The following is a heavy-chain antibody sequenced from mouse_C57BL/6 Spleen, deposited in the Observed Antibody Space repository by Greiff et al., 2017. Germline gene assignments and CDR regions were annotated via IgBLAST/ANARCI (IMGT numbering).Heavy chain of an antibody. Sequence: EVQLQQSGTVLARPGASVKMSCKTSGYTFTSYWMHWVKQRPGQGLEGKGAIYPGNSDTSYNQKFKGKAKLTAVTSASTAYMELSSLTNEDSAVYYCTSMVTTSPFAYWGQGTLVTVSA. CDR3: TSMVTTSPFAY. CDR1: GYTFTSYW. V-gene: IGHV1-5*01. J-gene: IGHJ3*01. CDR2: IYPGNSDT. D-gene: IGHD2-2*01.